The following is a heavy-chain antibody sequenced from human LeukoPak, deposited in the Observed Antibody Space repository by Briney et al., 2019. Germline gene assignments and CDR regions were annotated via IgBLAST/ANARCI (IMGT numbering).Heavy chain of an antibody. CDR1: GFTFGDYT. CDR2: IRTKAYGGTT. Sequence: GGSLRLSCTTSGFTFGDYTMSWVRQAPGKGLEWLSFIRTKAYGGTTEYAASVKGRFTISRDDSKSVAYLQMNSLRTDDTAVSYCARKSWRLGAYYGDFDFWGQGTLVTVSS. J-gene: IGHJ4*02. D-gene: IGHD3-22*01. V-gene: IGHV3-49*04. CDR3: ARKSWRLGAYYGDFDF.